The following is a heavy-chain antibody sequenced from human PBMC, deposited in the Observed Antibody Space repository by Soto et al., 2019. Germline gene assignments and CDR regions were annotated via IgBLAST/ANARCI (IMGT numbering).Heavy chain of an antibody. J-gene: IGHJ4*02. CDR1: GFTFSSYG. CDR2: ISYDGSNK. CDR3: GPTSISSSSIYFDY. V-gene: IGHV3-30*03. D-gene: IGHD6-13*01. Sequence: QVQLVESGGGVVQPGRSLRLSCAASGFTFSSYGMHWVRQAPGKGLEWVAVISYDGSNKYYADSVKGRFTISRDNSKNTLYLQMNSLRAEDTDVYYCGPTSISSSSIYFDYWGQGTLVTVSS.